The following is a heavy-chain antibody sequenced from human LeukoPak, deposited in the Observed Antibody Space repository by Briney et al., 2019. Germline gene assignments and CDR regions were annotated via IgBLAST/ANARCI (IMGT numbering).Heavy chain of an antibody. CDR1: GFTFGDYA. J-gene: IGHJ4*02. CDR3: SRAKSNYYDSSAPNY. Sequence: GGSLRLSCTASGFTFGDYAMSWFRPAPGKGLEWVGFIRSKAYGGTTEYAASVKGRFTISRDDSKSIAYLQMNSLKTEDTAVYYCSRAKSNYYDSSAPNYWGRGTLVTVSS. D-gene: IGHD3-22*01. V-gene: IGHV3-49*03. CDR2: IRSKAYGGTT.